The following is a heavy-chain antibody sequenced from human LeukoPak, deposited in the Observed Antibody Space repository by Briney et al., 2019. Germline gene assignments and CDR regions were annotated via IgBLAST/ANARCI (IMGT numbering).Heavy chain of an antibody. D-gene: IGHD4-11*01. CDR2: TRNKAKSYST. CDR3: SRDVSTVPGSSAFGM. CDR1: GFTLSDHY. J-gene: IGHJ3*02. Sequence: GGSLRLYCAASGFTLSDHYIDWVRQAPGKGLEWVGRTRNKAKSYSTEYAASVKGRFIISRDDSKNSLYLQMNSLKTEDTAVYYCSRDVSTVPGSSAFGMWGQGTMVTVSS. V-gene: IGHV3-72*01.